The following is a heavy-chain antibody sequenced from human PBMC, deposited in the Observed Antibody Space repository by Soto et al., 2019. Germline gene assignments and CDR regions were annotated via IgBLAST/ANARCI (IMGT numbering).Heavy chain of an antibody. V-gene: IGHV4-39*01. CDR3: ARLSGGRSVYFDP. D-gene: IGHD2-8*02. J-gene: IGHJ5*02. CDR1: GTSIRSSNYY. CDR2: INYNGRA. Sequence: PSETLSLTCSVSGTSIRSSNYYWGWVRQPPGKGLEWIGSINYNGRAYQNPSLKSRATISIDTSENQFSLKLTSVTAADTAMYFCARLSGGRSVYFDPWGQGILVTVSS.